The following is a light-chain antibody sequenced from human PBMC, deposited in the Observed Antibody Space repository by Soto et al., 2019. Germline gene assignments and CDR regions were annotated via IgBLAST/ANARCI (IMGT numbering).Light chain of an antibody. CDR3: QSYDSSLSGVV. J-gene: IGLJ2*01. V-gene: IGLV1-40*01. CDR1: SSNIGADYD. CDR2: GNN. Sequence: QSVLTQPPSVSGAPGQRVTISCTGSSSNIGADYDVHWYQQPPGSAPKLLIYGNNNRPSGVPDRFSGSKSGTSASLAITGLQAEDEADYYCQSYDSSLSGVVFGGGTKLTVL.